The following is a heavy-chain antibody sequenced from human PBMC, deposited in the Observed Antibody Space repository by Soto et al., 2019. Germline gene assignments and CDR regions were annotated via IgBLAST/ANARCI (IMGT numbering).Heavy chain of an antibody. CDR3: ARDKDRQQLGGNYYYGIDV. CDR2: IIPIFSTP. V-gene: IGHV1-69*12. D-gene: IGHD2-15*01. J-gene: IGHJ6*01. CDR1: GGTFGNSA. Sequence: QVQLVQSGAEVKKPGSSVTVSCKASGGTFGNSAISWVRQAPGQGLEWMGGIIPIFSTPDYAQKFQGRVTITADESTITAYMELTSLKSEDTAVYYCARDKDRQQLGGNYYYGIDVW.